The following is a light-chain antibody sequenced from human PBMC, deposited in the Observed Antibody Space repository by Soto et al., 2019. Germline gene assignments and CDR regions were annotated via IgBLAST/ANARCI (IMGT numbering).Light chain of an antibody. CDR3: QQYGGSPGT. J-gene: IGKJ2*01. V-gene: IGKV3-20*01. CDR2: GAS. Sequence: EIVLTQSPGTLSLSPGERATLSCRASQSVSSNSLAWYQQKPGQAPRLLIYGASSRATGIPDRFSGSGSGTDFTLTISRLEPDDFAVYYCQQYGGSPGTFGQGTKLEIK. CDR1: QSVSSNS.